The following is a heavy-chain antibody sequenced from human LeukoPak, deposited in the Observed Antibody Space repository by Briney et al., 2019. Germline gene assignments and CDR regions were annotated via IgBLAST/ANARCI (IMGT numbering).Heavy chain of an antibody. CDR1: GGSISSYY. Sequence: SETLSLTCTVSGGSISSYYWSWIRQPAGKGLEWIGRIYTSGSTNYNPSLKSRVTMSIDTSKNQFSLKLSSVTAADTAVYYCVISSGYYTYDYWGQGTLVTVSS. D-gene: IGHD3-22*01. CDR3: VISSGYYTYDY. CDR2: IYTSGST. J-gene: IGHJ4*02. V-gene: IGHV4-4*07.